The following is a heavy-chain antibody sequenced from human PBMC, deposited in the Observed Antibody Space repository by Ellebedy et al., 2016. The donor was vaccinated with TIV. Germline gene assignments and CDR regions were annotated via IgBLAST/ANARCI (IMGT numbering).Heavy chain of an antibody. CDR2: VNHSAST. J-gene: IGHJ3*02. Sequence: MPSETLSLTCSVSGGSINSYYWTWIRQPPGKGLEWLGEVNHSASTNYNPSLKSRVTISVDTSKNQFALKLSSVPAADTAVYYCTRDPYCGGDCSNDAFDIWGQGTMVTVSS. D-gene: IGHD2-21*02. V-gene: IGHV4-34*01. CDR3: TRDPYCGGDCSNDAFDI. CDR1: GGSINSYY.